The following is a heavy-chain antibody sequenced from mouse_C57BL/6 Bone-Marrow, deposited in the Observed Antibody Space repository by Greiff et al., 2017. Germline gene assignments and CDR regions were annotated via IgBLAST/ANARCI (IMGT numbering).Heavy chain of an antibody. CDR1: GFTFSDYG. J-gene: IGHJ4*01. CDR2: ISNLAYSI. V-gene: IGHV5-15*01. Sequence: DVMLVESGGGLVQPGGSLKLSCAASGFTFSDYGMAWVRQAPRKGPEWVAFISNLAYSIYYADTVTGRFTISRENAKNTLYLEMSSLRSEDTAMYYCARGYYAMDYWGQGTSVTVSS. CDR3: ARGYYAMDY.